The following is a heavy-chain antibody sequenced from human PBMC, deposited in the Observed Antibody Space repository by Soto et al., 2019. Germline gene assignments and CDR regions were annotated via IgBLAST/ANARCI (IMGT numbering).Heavy chain of an antibody. CDR3: ARATYYDILPGSMAFDI. CDR2: ISAYNGNT. D-gene: IGHD3-9*01. Sequence: ASVKVSCKASGYTFTSYGISWVRQAPGQGLEWMGWISAYNGNTNYAQKLQGRVTMTTDTSTSTAYMELRSLRSDDTAVYYCARATYYDILPGSMAFDIWGQGTMVTVSS. CDR1: GYTFTSYG. V-gene: IGHV1-18*01. J-gene: IGHJ3*02.